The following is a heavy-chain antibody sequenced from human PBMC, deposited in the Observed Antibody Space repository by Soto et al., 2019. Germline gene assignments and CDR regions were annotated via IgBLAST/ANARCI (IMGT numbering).Heavy chain of an antibody. CDR2: IYYSGST. J-gene: IGHJ3*02. CDR3: AGIEHSVGYDAFDI. CDR1: GGSISSYY. V-gene: IGHV4-59*01. D-gene: IGHD2-21*01. Sequence: SETLSLTCTASGGSISSYYWSWIRQPPGKGLEWIGHIYYSGSTNYNPSLKSRVSISVNTSKNQFSLKLSSVTAADTAVDYCAGIEHSVGYDAFDIWGQGTMVTVSS.